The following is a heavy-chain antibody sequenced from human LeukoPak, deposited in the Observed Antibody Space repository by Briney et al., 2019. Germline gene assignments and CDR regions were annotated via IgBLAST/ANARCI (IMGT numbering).Heavy chain of an antibody. V-gene: IGHV4-59*08. J-gene: IGHJ3*02. Sequence: PSETLSLTCTVSGGSISPYYWSWIRQSPGKGLVWIGYIYYSGSTNYNPSLKSRVTISLDMSKNQFSLKLSSVTAADTALYYCARHFTYYYDSSGYPRDALDIWGQGTMVTVSS. CDR3: ARHFTYYYDSSGYPRDALDI. CDR2: IYYSGST. CDR1: GGSISPYY. D-gene: IGHD3-22*01.